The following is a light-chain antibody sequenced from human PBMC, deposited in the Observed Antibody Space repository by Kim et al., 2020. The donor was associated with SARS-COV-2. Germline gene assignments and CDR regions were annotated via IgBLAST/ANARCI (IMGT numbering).Light chain of an antibody. Sequence: SYELTQPPSVSVSPGQTASITCSGDKLGDKYACWYQQKPGQSPVLVIYQDSKRPSGIPERFSGSNSGNTATLTISGTQAMDEADYYCQAWDSSTGVFGGGTKVPVL. CDR3: QAWDSSTGV. V-gene: IGLV3-1*01. CDR1: KLGDKY. J-gene: IGLJ2*01. CDR2: QDS.